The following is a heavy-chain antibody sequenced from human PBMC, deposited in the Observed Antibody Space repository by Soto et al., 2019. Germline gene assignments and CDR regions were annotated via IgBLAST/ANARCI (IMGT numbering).Heavy chain of an antibody. D-gene: IGHD3-22*01. CDR2: ISSSSSYI. Sequence: VGSLRLSGAASGFTFSSYSMNWVRQAPGKGLEWVSSISSSSSYIYYADSVKGRFTISRDNAKNSLYLQMNSLRAEDTAVYYCAREAGPSIMITMIVDPWGQGTLVTVSS. CDR1: GFTFSSYS. V-gene: IGHV3-21*01. J-gene: IGHJ5*02. CDR3: AREAGPSIMITMIVDP.